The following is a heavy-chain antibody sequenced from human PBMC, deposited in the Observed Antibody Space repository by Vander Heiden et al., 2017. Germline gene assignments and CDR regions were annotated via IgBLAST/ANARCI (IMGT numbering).Heavy chain of an antibody. CDR3: ARVGQIAAAGTSDY. Sequence: QVQLVESGGGLVKPGGSLRASCAASGFIFSDYYMSWIRQAPGKGPEWLSYISSSGGSINYADSVKGRFTVSRDNAKNSLYLQMNSLRAEDTAVYYCARVGQIAAAGTSDYWGQGTLVTVSS. CDR1: GFIFSDYY. V-gene: IGHV3-11*01. CDR2: ISSSGGSI. J-gene: IGHJ4*02. D-gene: IGHD6-13*01.